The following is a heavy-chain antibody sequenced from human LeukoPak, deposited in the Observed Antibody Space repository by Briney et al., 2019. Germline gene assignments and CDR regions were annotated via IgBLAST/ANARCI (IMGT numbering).Heavy chain of an antibody. J-gene: IGHJ4*02. D-gene: IGHD1-26*01. CDR2: IYYSGST. CDR3: AGGTKWEVLPGY. V-gene: IGHV4-31*03. Sequence: PSETLSLTCTVSGGSISSGGYYWSWIRQHPGKGLEWIGYIYYSGSTYYNPSLKSRVTISVDTSKNQFSLNLSSVTAADTAVYYCAGGTKWEVLPGYWGQGTLVTVSS. CDR1: GGSISSGGYY.